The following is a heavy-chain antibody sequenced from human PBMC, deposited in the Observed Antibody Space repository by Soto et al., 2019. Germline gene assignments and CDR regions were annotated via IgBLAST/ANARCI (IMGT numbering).Heavy chain of an antibody. Sequence: GASVKVSCKASGYTFTGYYMHWVRQAPGQGLEWMGWINPNSGGTNYAQKFQGWVTMTRDTSISTAYMELSRLRSDDTAVYYCARDFSSDVLRFLEWLPSYGMDVWGQGTPVTVYS. V-gene: IGHV1-2*04. D-gene: IGHD3-3*01. J-gene: IGHJ6*02. CDR1: GYTFTGYY. CDR3: ARDFSSDVLRFLEWLPSYGMDV. CDR2: INPNSGGT.